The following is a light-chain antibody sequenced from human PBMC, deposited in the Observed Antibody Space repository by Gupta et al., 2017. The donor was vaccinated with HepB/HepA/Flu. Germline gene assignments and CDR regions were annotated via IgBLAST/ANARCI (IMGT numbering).Light chain of an antibody. CDR3: KKYNTAPFT. CDR1: QGISNY. V-gene: IGKV1-27*01. CDR2: AAS. J-gene: IGKJ3*01. Sequence: DIQMTQSPSSLSASVGDRVTITCRASQGISNYLAWYQQKPGKVPKLLIYAASTLRSGVPSRFSGSGSGTDFTLTISSLQPEDLATYYCKKYNTAPFTFGPGTKVDIK.